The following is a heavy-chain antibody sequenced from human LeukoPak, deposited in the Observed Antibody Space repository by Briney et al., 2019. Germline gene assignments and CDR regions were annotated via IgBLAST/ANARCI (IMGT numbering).Heavy chain of an antibody. CDR1: GFTFSSYA. D-gene: IGHD3-22*01. CDR3: AKVLRSNYYDSSGYLDY. J-gene: IGHJ4*02. Sequence: GGSLRLSCAASGFTFSSYAMSWVRQAPGKGLEWVSAISGSGGSTYYADSVKGRFTISRDNSKNTLYLQMNSLRAEDTAVYYCAKVLRSNYYDSSGYLDYWGQGTLVTVSS. V-gene: IGHV3-23*01. CDR2: ISGSGGST.